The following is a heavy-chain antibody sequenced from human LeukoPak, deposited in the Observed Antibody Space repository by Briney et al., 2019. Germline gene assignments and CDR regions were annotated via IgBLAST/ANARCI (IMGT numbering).Heavy chain of an antibody. V-gene: IGHV4-34*01. CDR1: GGSLSGFY. D-gene: IGHD3-10*01. J-gene: IGHJ4*02. CDR3: ARGPLTYYYASGSYYSN. CDR2: INHSGST. Sequence: PSETLSLTCAVSGGSLSGFYGSWIRQPPGKGLEWIGDINHSGSTNYNPSLKSRVTISVDTSKKQFSLKLSSVTDADTAVYFCARGPLTYYYASGSYYSNWGQGTLVTVSS.